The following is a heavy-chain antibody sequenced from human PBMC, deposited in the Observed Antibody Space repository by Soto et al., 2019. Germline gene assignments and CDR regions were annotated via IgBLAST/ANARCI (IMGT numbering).Heavy chain of an antibody. CDR1: GFTFSTYS. J-gene: IGHJ3*02. D-gene: IGHD7-27*01. CDR2: ISSNSRTI. Sequence: EVQLVESGGGLVQAGGSLRLSCAASGFTFSTYSMNWVRQAPGKGLEWVSYISSNSRTIYHADSVKGRFTISRDNAKNSLYLQMNSLRVEDTAVYYCARWGSFDIWGQGTMVTVSS. V-gene: IGHV3-48*01. CDR3: ARWGSFDI.